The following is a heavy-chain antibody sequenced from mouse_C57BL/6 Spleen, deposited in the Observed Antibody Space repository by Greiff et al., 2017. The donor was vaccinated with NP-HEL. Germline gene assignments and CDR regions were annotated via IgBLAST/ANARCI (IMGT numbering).Heavy chain of an antibody. CDR2: ISSGSSTI. CDR3: ARGVVALYYAMDY. J-gene: IGHJ4*01. D-gene: IGHD1-1*01. V-gene: IGHV5-17*01. CDR1: GFTFSDYG. Sequence: EVMLVESGGGLVKPGGSLKLSCAASGFTFSDYGMHWVRQAPEKGLEWVAYISSGSSTIYYADTVKGRFTISRDNAKNTLFLQMTSLRSEDTAMYYCARGVVALYYAMDYWGQGTSVTVSS.